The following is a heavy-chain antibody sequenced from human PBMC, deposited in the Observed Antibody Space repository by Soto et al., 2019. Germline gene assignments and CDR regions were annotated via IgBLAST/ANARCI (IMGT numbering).Heavy chain of an antibody. CDR1: GFTFSSYG. D-gene: IGHD2-15*01. CDR2: ISYDGSNK. Sequence: QVQLVESGGGVVQPGRSLRLSCAASGFTFSSYGMHWVRQAPGKGLEWVAVISYDGSNKYYADSVKGRFTISRDNSKNTLYLQMNSLRAEDTAVYYCANEDLRVVYWGQGTLVTVSS. V-gene: IGHV3-30*18. J-gene: IGHJ4*02. CDR3: ANEDLRVVY.